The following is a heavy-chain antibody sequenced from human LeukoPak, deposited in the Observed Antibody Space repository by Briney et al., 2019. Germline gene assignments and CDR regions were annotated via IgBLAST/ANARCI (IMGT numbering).Heavy chain of an antibody. Sequence: GGSLRLSCAASGFTFSSYAMSWVRQAPGKGLEWVSAISGSGGSTYYADPVKGRFTISRDNSKNTLYLQMNSLRTEDTAVYYCARDWARGNSYYVDYWGQGTLVTVSS. CDR3: ARDWARGNSYYVDY. D-gene: IGHD4-23*01. CDR1: GFTFSSYA. J-gene: IGHJ4*02. CDR2: ISGSGGST. V-gene: IGHV3-23*01.